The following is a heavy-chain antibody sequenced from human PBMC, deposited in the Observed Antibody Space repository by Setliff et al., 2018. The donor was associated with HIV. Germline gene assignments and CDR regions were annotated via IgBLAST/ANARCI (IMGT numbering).Heavy chain of an antibody. Sequence: SETLSLTCFVSGVSIGDHYWGWIRQPPGRGLEWIGYIYNTGSTYHSPSLESRVTISLDTSKNQFSLKLTSVTAADTAVYYCARLSGDYYYFDYWGQGTLVTVSS. V-gene: IGHV4-4*09. CDR1: GVSIGDHY. D-gene: IGHD2-21*02. CDR2: IYNTGST. CDR3: ARLSGDYYYFDY. J-gene: IGHJ4*02.